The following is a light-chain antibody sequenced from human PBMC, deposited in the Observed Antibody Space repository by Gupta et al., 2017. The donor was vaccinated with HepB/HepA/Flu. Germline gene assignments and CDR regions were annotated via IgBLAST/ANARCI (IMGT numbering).Light chain of an antibody. CDR3: LQHNGYPLT. CDR1: QGISDD. J-gene: IGKJ5*01. V-gene: IGKV1-17*01. CDR2: SAF. Sequence: DIQMTQTPSSLSASVGDRVTITCRASQGISDDLSWYQQKPGRAPKRLIYSAFSLQNGVPSRFSGSGSGTEFTLTISSLQPEDSAIYYCLQHNGYPLTFGQGTRLEI.